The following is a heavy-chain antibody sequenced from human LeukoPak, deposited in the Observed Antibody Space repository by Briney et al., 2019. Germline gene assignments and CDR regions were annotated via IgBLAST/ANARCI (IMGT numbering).Heavy chain of an antibody. CDR3: ARDATLKDYGSGSYYFGRGWFSGLAV. V-gene: IGHV4-31*03. CDR2: IYYSGST. CDR1: GGTISSGGYY. D-gene: IGHD3-10*01. J-gene: IGHJ6*02. Sequence: SQTLSLTCTVSGGTISSGGYYWSWIRQHPGKGLEWIGYIYYSGSTYYNPSLKSRVTISVDTSKNQFSLKLSSVTAADTAVYYCARDATLKDYGSGSYYFGRGWFSGLAVWGQGTTVTVSS.